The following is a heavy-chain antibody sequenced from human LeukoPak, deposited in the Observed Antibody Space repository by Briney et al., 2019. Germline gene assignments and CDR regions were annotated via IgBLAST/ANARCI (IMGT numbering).Heavy chain of an antibody. V-gene: IGHV3-7*01. J-gene: IGHJ4*02. CDR2: ISHDGSET. CDR3: ARQYTSSWYALGYLDY. CDR1: GFSFSTYW. Sequence: GGSLRLSCAASGFSFSTYWMNWFRQAPGKGLEWVANISHDGSETNYEGSVEGRFTISRDNAEKSLTLQMSSLRADDTALYYCARQYTSSWYALGYLDYWGQRTLVTVSS. D-gene: IGHD6-13*01.